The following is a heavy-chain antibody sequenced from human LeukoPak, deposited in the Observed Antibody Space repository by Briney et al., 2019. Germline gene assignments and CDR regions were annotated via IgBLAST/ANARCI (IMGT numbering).Heavy chain of an antibody. CDR2: IYSGGST. CDR3: AKSLLRYFDWLQDFDY. Sequence: GGSLRLSCAASGFTVSSNYMSWVRQAPGKGLEWVSVIYSGGSTYYADSVKGRFTISRDNSKNTLYLQMNSLRAEDTAVYYCAKSLLRYFDWLQDFDYWGQGTLVTVSS. J-gene: IGHJ4*02. D-gene: IGHD3-9*01. CDR1: GFTVSSNY. V-gene: IGHV3-53*01.